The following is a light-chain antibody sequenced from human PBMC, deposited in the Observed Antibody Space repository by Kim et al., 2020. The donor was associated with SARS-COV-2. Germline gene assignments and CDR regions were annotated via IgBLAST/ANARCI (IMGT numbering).Light chain of an antibody. J-gene: IGKJ5*01. Sequence: EIVMTQSPATLSVSPRERVTLSCRASQSISSNLAWYQQKPGQAPRLLISGASTRATNIPSRFSGSGSGREFTLTITTLQSEDFAIYYCQQYSDWRPITFGQGTRLEIK. CDR1: QSISSN. CDR3: QQYSDWRPIT. CDR2: GAS. V-gene: IGKV3-15*01.